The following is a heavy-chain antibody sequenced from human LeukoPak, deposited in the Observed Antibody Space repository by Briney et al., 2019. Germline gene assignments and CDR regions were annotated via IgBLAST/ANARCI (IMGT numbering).Heavy chain of an antibody. V-gene: IGHV4-59*08. CDR2: IHYSGST. J-gene: IGHJ5*02. CDR1: GGSITSHF. Sequence: SETLSLTCSVSGGSITSHFWSWIRQPPGKGLEWIGYIHYSGSTNYNPSLKSRVTISVDTSKNQFSLKLSSVTAADTAVYYCARLTQDIVVVVAATGWFDPWGQGTLVTVSS. D-gene: IGHD2-15*01. CDR3: ARLTQDIVVVVAATGWFDP.